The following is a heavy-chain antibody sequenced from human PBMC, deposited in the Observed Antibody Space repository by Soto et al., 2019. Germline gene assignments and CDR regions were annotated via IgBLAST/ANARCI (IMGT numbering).Heavy chain of an antibody. CDR2: IKSKTDGGTT. CDR1: GFTFSNAW. D-gene: IGHD1-26*01. Sequence: PGGSLRRSCAASGFTFSNAWVNWVRQAPGKGLEWVGRIKSKTDGGTTDYAAPVKGSFTISRDDSNNSLYLQIHRLKTEDTAVYYCARVRLGAPTRYSDSWGQGTLVIVAS. V-gene: IGHV3-15*07. CDR3: ARVRLGAPTRYSDS. J-gene: IGHJ4*02.